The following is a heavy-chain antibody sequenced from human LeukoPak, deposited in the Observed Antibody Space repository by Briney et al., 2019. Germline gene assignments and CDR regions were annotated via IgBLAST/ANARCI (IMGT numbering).Heavy chain of an antibody. CDR1: GGSISSSNW. Sequence: KPSETLSLTCAVSGGSISSSNWWSWVRQPPGKGLEWIGEIYHSGSTNYNPSLKSRVTISVDTSKNQFSLKLNSVTAADTAVYYCARTTEGYCSSTSCYEFYYYYYMDVWGKGTTVTISS. D-gene: IGHD2-2*01. V-gene: IGHV4-4*02. J-gene: IGHJ6*03. CDR2: IYHSGST. CDR3: ARTTEGYCSSTSCYEFYYYYYMDV.